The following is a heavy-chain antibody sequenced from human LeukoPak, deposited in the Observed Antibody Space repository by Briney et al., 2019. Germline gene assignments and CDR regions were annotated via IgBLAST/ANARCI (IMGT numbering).Heavy chain of an antibody. J-gene: IGHJ4*02. Sequence: ASVKVSCKASGGTFSIYAISWVRQAPGQGLEGMGGIIPIFGTANYAQKFQGRVTITADESTSTAYMELSSLRSEDTAVYYCARETGYCSSTSCYYFDYWGQGTLVTVSS. CDR1: GGTFSIYA. CDR2: IIPIFGTA. CDR3: ARETGYCSSTSCYYFDY. V-gene: IGHV1-69*13. D-gene: IGHD2-2*01.